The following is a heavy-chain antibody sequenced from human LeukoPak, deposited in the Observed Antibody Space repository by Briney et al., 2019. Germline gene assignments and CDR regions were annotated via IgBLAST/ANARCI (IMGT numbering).Heavy chain of an antibody. CDR3: ARDLRVIAIRAGGHAFDI. D-gene: IGHD2-21*01. J-gene: IGHJ3*02. Sequence: SETLSLTCTVSGGFISSGSYYWSWIRQPAGKGLEWIGRIYTSGSTNYNPSLKSRVTISVDTSKNQFSLKLSSVTAADTAVYYCARDLRVIAIRAGGHAFDIWGQGTMVTVSS. V-gene: IGHV4-61*02. CDR1: GGFISSGSYY. CDR2: IYTSGST.